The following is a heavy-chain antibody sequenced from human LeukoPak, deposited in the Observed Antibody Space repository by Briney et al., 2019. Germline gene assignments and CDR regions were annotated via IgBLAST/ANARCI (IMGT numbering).Heavy chain of an antibody. J-gene: IGHJ6*03. V-gene: IGHV4-4*07. CDR3: GRGRGDYYYYYYMDV. CDR1: GGSISSYY. Sequence: SETLSLTCTVSGGSISSYYWSWIRQPAGKGLEWIGRIYTSGSTNYNPSLKSRVTMSVDTSKNQFSLKLSSVTAADTAVYYCGRGRGDYYYYYYMDVWGKGTTVTVSS. CDR2: IYTSGST.